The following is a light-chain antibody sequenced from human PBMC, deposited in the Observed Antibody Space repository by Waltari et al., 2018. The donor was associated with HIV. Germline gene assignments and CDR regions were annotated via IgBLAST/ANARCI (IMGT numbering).Light chain of an antibody. CDR3: QQFKTYPLT. V-gene: IGKV1-13*02. CDR2: DAS. CDR1: EDISGA. Sequence: AIQLTQSPSSLSASVGDSVTIICRASEDISGALAWYQQKPGKPPRLLIHDASILESGVPSKFSGSGAGADFALTIISLQPEDFATYYCQQFKTYPLTFGGGTKVEIK. J-gene: IGKJ4*01.